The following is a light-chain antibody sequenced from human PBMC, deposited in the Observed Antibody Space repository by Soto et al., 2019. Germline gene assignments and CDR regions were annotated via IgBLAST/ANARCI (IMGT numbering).Light chain of an antibody. CDR1: QNINNW. V-gene: IGKV1-5*03. Sequence: DIQMTQSPSTLSASVGDRVIITCRASQNINNWLAWYQQKPGKAPKLLLYEASGLESGVPSRFSGSGSGTEFTLTVSSLQPNDFATYYCQHYNSYSPAFGQGTKVEIK. CDR3: QHYNSYSPA. CDR2: EAS. J-gene: IGKJ1*01.